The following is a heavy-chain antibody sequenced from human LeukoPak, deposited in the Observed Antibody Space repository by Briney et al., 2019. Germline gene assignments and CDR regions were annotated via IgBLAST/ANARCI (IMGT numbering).Heavy chain of an antibody. CDR3: VKDRMLVPTANFNWFDP. J-gene: IGHJ5*02. D-gene: IGHD2-2*01. Sequence: GGSLRLSCAASGFPFISFWMNWVRQAPGKGLEWVSAISGSGNTPYYADSVKGRFTVSRDNSNNTLYLQMNTLRAEDTAVYYCVKDRMLVPTANFNWFDPWGQGTLVTVSS. V-gene: IGHV3-23*01. CDR1: GFPFISFW. CDR2: ISGSGNTP.